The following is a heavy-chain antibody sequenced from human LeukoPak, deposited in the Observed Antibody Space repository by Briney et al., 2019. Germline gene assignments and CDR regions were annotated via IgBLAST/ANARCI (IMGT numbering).Heavy chain of an antibody. CDR2: IIPIFGTA. CDR1: GGTFSSYA. J-gene: IGHJ6*02. CDR3: AFGDYDFWSGYYRPLMDYYYGMDV. Sequence: GASVKVSCKASGGTFSSYAISWVRQAPGQGLEWMGGIIPIFGTANYAQKFQGRVTITADESTSTAYMELSSLRSEDTAVYYCAFGDYDFWSGYYRPLMDYYYGMDVWGQGTTVTVSS. D-gene: IGHD3-3*01. V-gene: IGHV1-69*13.